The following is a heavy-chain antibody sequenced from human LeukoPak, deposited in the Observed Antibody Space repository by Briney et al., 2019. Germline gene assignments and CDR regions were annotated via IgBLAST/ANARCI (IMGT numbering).Heavy chain of an antibody. CDR2: ISGSGGST. V-gene: IGHV3-23*01. Sequence: GGSLRLSYAASGFTFSSYSMNWVRQAPGKGLEWVSAISGSGGSTYYADSVKGRFTISRDNSKNTLYLQMNSLRAEDTAVYYCAKSSSGWYLPDFDYWGQGTLVTVSS. D-gene: IGHD6-19*01. J-gene: IGHJ4*02. CDR1: GFTFSSYS. CDR3: AKSSSGWYLPDFDY.